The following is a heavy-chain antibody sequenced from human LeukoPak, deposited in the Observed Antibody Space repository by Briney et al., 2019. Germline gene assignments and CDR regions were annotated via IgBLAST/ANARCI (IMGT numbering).Heavy chain of an antibody. CDR1: GGYIGSYY. V-gene: IGHV4-59*01. CDR2: IYYTGST. D-gene: IGHD5-12*01. Sequence: SETLSLTCNVSGGYIGSYYWSWIRQPPGKRLEWLGYIYYTGSTNYNPSLKSRVTISVDTSKNQFSLNLRSVTAADTAVYYCARARGSSGYEIDYWGQGTLVAVSS. CDR3: ARARGSSGYEIDY. J-gene: IGHJ4*02.